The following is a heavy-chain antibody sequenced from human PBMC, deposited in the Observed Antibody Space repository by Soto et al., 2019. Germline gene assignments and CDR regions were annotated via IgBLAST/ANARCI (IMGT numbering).Heavy chain of an antibody. J-gene: IGHJ4*02. CDR1: GGSIISSNW. Sequence: SETLSLTCAVSGGSIISSNWWSWVRQPPGKGLEWNGEIFHSGSTNYNPSLKSRVTISVDKSKNQFSLKLSSVTAADTAVYYCARGSYYYDSSGYYYVGDFDYWGQGTLVTVS. CDR3: ARGSYYYDSSGYYYVGDFDY. V-gene: IGHV4-4*02. D-gene: IGHD3-22*01. CDR2: IFHSGST.